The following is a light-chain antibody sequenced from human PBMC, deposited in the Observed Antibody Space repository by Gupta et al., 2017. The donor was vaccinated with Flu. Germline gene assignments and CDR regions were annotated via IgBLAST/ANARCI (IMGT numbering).Light chain of an antibody. J-gene: IGLJ3*02. CDR2: TNS. V-gene: IGLV1-44*01. CDR3: ASWDDSLNGGV. CDR1: SSNIGSNT. Sequence: VTISCSGSSSNIGSNTVNWYQQLPRTAPKLLIYTNSQRPSGVPDRFSGSKSDTSASLAISGLQSEDEADYYCASWDDSLNGGVFGGGTKLTVL.